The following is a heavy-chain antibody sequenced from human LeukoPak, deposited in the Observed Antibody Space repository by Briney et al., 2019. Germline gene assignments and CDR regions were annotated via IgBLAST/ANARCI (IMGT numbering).Heavy chain of an antibody. D-gene: IGHD3-10*01. J-gene: IGHJ5*02. CDR1: GFTFSSYW. V-gene: IGHV3-74*01. CDR2: INSDGSST. CDR3: ARGWEFGAP. Sequence: GGSLRLSCTASGFTFSSYWMHWVRQAPGKGLVWVSRINSDGSSTFYADSVKGRFTISRDNAKNTLYLQMNGLRVEDTAVYYCARGWEFGAPWGQGTLVTVSS.